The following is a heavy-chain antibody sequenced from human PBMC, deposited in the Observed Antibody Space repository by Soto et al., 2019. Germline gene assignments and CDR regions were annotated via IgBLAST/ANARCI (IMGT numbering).Heavy chain of an antibody. CDR3: ARDAGYCSSTSCYSNNWFDP. CDR1: GGTFSSYA. V-gene: IGHV1-69*13. D-gene: IGHD2-2*03. J-gene: IGHJ5*02. CDR2: IIPIFGTA. Sequence: ASVKVSCKASGGTFSSYAISWVRQAPGQGLEWMGGIIPIFGTANYAQKFQGRVTITADESTSTAYMELSSLRSEDTAVYYCARDAGYCSSTSCYSNNWFDPWGQGTMVTVSS.